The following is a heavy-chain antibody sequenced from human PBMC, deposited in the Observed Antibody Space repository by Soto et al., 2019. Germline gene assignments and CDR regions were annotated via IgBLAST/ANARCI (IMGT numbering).Heavy chain of an antibody. CDR1: GDSISTRSNY. J-gene: IGHJ1*01. Sequence: SETLSLSCTVSGDSISTRSNYWGWIRQPPGKGLEWIGSIYYSGGTYYNPSLKSRVTISVDTSKNQFSLRLSSVTAADTAVYYCAREGPPIRAHNPPEYFQLWGQGTLVTVSS. V-gene: IGHV4-39*02. CDR3: AREGPPIRAHNPPEYFQL. D-gene: IGHD1-1*01. CDR2: IYYSGGT.